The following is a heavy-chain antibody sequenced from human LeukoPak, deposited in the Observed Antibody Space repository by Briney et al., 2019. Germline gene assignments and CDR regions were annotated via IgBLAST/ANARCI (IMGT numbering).Heavy chain of an antibody. CDR1: GYTLTELS. Sequence: ASVKVSCKVSGYTLTELSMHWVRQAPGKGLEWMGGFDPEDGETIYAQKFQGRVTMTEDTSTDTAYMELSSLRSEDAAVYYCATIIYYYDSSGYPKYWGQGTLVTVSS. J-gene: IGHJ4*02. V-gene: IGHV1-24*01. D-gene: IGHD3-22*01. CDR2: FDPEDGET. CDR3: ATIIYYYDSSGYPKY.